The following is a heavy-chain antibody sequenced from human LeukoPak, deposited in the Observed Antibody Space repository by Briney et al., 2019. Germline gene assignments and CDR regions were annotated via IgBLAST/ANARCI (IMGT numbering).Heavy chain of an antibody. V-gene: IGHV4-31*01. Sequence: SETLSLTCTVSGGSISSGGYYWSWIRQHPGTGLEWIGYIYYSGSTYYNPSLKSLVTISVDTSKNQFSLKLSSVTAADTAVYYCAITSGYSVDYWGQGTLVTVSS. CDR3: AITSGYSVDY. D-gene: IGHD3-22*01. CDR1: GGSISSGGYY. J-gene: IGHJ4*02. CDR2: IYYSGST.